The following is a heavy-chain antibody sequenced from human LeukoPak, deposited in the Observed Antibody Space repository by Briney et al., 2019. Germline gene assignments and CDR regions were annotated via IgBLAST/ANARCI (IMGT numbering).Heavy chain of an antibody. CDR3: ARSGRGSSAGFDY. Sequence: SETLSLTCTVSGGSIRSSYYYWGWIRQPPGKGLEWIGYIYYSGSTNYTPSLKSRVTISVDTSKNQFSLKLNSVTAADTAVYYCARSGRGSSAGFDYWGQGTLVTVSS. V-gene: IGHV4-61*05. J-gene: IGHJ4*02. CDR1: GGSIRSSYYY. CDR2: IYYSGST. D-gene: IGHD3-10*01.